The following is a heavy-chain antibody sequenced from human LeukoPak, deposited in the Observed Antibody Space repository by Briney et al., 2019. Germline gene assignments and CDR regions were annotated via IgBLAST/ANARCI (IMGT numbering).Heavy chain of an antibody. CDR2: INSDGSST. J-gene: IGHJ4*02. D-gene: IGHD3-10*01. Sequence: GGSLRLSCAASGFTFSSYWMHWVRQAPGKGLVWVSRINSDGSSTSYADSVKGRFAISRDNAKNTLYLQMNSLRAEDTAVYYCARAYYGSGSLQFDYWGQGTLVTVSS. V-gene: IGHV3-74*01. CDR3: ARAYYGSGSLQFDY. CDR1: GFTFSSYW.